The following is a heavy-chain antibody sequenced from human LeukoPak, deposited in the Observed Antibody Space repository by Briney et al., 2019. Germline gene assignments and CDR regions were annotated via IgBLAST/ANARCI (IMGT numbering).Heavy chain of an antibody. CDR2: INPNSGGT. D-gene: IGHD4-17*01. V-gene: IGHV1-2*02. CDR1: GYTFTCYY. J-gene: IGHJ4*02. Sequence: ASVKVSCKASGYTFTCYYMHWVRQAPGQGLEWMGWINPNSGGTNYAQKFQGRVTMTRDTSISTAYMELSRPRSDDTAVYYCARGDTTVTIDSGLGYWGQGTLVTVSS. CDR3: ARGDTTVTIDSGLGY.